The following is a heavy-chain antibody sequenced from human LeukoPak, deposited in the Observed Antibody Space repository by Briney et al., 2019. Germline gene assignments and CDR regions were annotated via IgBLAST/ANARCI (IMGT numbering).Heavy chain of an antibody. CDR3: AKDVLHSVAAPEYYFDY. V-gene: IGHV3-30*18. J-gene: IGHJ4*02. Sequence: GGSLRLSCAASGFTFSSYGMHWVRQAPGKGLEWVAVISYDGSNKYYADSVKGRFTISRDNSKNTLYLQMNSLRAEDTAVYYCAKDVLHSVAAPEYYFDYWGQGTLDTVSS. CDR2: ISYDGSNK. CDR1: GFTFSSYG. D-gene: IGHD6-19*01.